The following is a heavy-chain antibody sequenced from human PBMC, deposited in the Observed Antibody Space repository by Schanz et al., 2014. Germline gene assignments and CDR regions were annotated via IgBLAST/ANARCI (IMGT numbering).Heavy chain of an antibody. D-gene: IGHD1-1*01. CDR1: GFTFSDYY. Sequence: VQLVDSGGGLVKPGGSLRLSCAASGFTFSDYYMSWIRQAPGKGLEWVSYISSSGSYTNYADSVKGRFTISRDNAKNSLYLQMNGLRAEDTAVFYCARDGAELCYFDDWGQGTLVTVSS. V-gene: IGHV3-11*06. J-gene: IGHJ4*02. CDR3: ARDGAELCYFDD. CDR2: ISSSGSYT.